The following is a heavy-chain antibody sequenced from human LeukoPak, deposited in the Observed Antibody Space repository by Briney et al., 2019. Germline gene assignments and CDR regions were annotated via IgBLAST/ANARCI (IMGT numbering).Heavy chain of an antibody. CDR1: GGTFSSYA. J-gene: IGHJ4*02. D-gene: IGHD3-22*01. CDR3: ARDSRYYDSSGYYEDLPGDY. Sequence: GASVKVSCKASGGTFSSYAISWVRQAPGQGLEWMGGIIPIFGTANYAQKFQGRVTITADKSTSTAYMELSSLRSEDTAVYYCARDSRYYDSSGYYEDLPGDYWGQGTLVTVSS. V-gene: IGHV1-69*06. CDR2: IIPIFGTA.